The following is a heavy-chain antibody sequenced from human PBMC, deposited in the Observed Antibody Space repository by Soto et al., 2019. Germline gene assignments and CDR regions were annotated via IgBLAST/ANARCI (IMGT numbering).Heavy chain of an antibody. J-gene: IGHJ4*02. CDR2: IYPDDSDI. V-gene: IGHV5-51*01. CDR3: GRLYCSGSTCYGSSICR. D-gene: IGHD2-15*01. Sequence: GESLKSSCEASVYSFGNYWIAWVRQMPGRGLELMGIIYPDDSDIRYSPSFLGQVTISADKSITTAYLHWSSLKASDTAMYYCGRLYCSGSTCYGSSICRWGQGTLVTVSS. CDR1: VYSFGNYW.